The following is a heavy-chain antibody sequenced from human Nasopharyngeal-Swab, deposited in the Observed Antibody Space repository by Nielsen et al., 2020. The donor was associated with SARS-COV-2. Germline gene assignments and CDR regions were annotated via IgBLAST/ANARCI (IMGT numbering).Heavy chain of an antibody. CDR2: ISSSSSYI. CDR1: GFTFSSYS. D-gene: IGHD2-15*01. CDR3: ARAGYCSGGSCYSEDYYYYMDV. V-gene: IGHV3-21*01. J-gene: IGHJ6*03. Sequence: GESLKISCAASGFTFSSYSMNWVRQAPGKGLEWVSSISSSSSYIYYADSVKGRFTISRDNAKNSLYLQMNSLRAEDTAVYYCARAGYCSGGSCYSEDYYYYMDVWGKGTTVTVSS.